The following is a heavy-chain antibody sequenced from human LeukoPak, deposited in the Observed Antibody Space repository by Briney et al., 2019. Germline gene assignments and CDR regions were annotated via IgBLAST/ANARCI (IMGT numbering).Heavy chain of an antibody. J-gene: IGHJ5*02. V-gene: IGHV3-66*01. CDR2: IYSGGNT. CDR3: ARIAVAGSFDP. CDR1: GFTVSSNY. Sequence: GGSLRLSCAVSGFTVSSNYMSWVRQAPGKGLEWVSVIYSGGNTYYADSVKGRFTISRDNAKNSLYLQMNSLRAEDTAVYYCARIAVAGSFDPWGQGTLVTVSS. D-gene: IGHD6-19*01.